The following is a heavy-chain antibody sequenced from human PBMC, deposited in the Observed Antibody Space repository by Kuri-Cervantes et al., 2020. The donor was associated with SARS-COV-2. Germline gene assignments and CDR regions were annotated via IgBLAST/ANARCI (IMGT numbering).Heavy chain of an antibody. CDR1: GFTFSNYA. V-gene: IGHV3-30*04. CDR3: AKGYEYVRLAWGRDF. CDR2: ISYDGSSK. D-gene: IGHD2/OR15-2a*01. J-gene: IGHJ6*02. Sequence: GESLKISCAVSGFTFSNYAMHWVRQAPAKGLEWVAVISYDGSSKYYADSVKGRFTISRDNPKNTLYLQMNRLTIEDTAVYYCAKGYEYVRLAWGRDFWGQGTTVTVSS.